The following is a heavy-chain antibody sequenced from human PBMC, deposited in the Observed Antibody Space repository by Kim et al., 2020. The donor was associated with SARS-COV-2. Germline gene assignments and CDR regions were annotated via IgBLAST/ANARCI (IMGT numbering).Heavy chain of an antibody. CDR3: ARVIVGATDYYMDV. D-gene: IGHD1-26*01. J-gene: IGHJ6*03. Sequence: YAQKFQGRVTMTRDTSISTAYMELSRLRSDDTAVYYCARVIVGATDYYMDVWGKGTTVTVSS. V-gene: IGHV1-2*02.